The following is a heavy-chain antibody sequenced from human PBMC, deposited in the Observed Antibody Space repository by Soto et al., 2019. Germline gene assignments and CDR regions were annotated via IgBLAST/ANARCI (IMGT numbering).Heavy chain of an antibody. CDR2: IYWDDDR. CDR3: AQQRKTAYRLFAI. CDR1: GFSLSANGVA. Sequence: QSTLKESGPTVVKPTQTLTLTCSVSGFSLSANGVAVGWIRQSQGQALEWLALIYWDDDRRYSPSLAARLTIKTDTSRNQVVLTMTNMDPGDTGTYICAQQRKTAYRLFAIWGRRTLVTVSS. V-gene: IGHV2-5*02. D-gene: IGHD1-1*01. J-gene: IGHJ1*01.